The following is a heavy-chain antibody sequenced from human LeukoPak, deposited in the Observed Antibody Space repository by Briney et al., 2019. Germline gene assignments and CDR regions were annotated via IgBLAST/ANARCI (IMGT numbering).Heavy chain of an antibody. D-gene: IGHD2-15*01. Sequence: SETLSLTCTVSGASISSYYWSWIRQPPGKGLEWIGYIYDSGSTNYNPSLKSRVTISVDTSKNQFSLKLSSVTAADTAVYYCARVTHKYCSGGSCPMDVWGKGTTVTISS. CDR1: GASISSYY. J-gene: IGHJ6*03. V-gene: IGHV4-59*01. CDR2: IYDSGST. CDR3: ARVTHKYCSGGSCPMDV.